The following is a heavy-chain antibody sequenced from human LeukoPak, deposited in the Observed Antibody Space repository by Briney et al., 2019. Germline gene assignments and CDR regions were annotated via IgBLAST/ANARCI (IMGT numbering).Heavy chain of an antibody. CDR2: IKEDGSQK. J-gene: IGHJ2*01. V-gene: IGHV3-7*04. CDR1: GFTFSSYW. CDR3: ARVHWYFDF. Sequence: GGSLRLSCAASGFTFSSYWMSWVRQAPGKGLEWVAYIKEDGSQKDYVDSVKGRFTISRDNAKHSLYLQMNCLRAEDTAVYYFARVHWYFDFWGRGTLVTVSS.